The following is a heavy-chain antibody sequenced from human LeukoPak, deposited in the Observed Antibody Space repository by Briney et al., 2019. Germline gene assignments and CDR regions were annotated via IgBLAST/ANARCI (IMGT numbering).Heavy chain of an antibody. CDR2: IKKDGSEK. Sequence: QSGGSLRLSCAASGFTFSSYWMSWVRQAPGKGLEWVANIKKDGSEKYYVDSVKGRFTISRDNAKTSLYLQMNSLRAEDTAVYYCARDLSGVTGYTYGRGIDYWGQGTLVTVSS. CDR3: ARDLSGVTGYTYGRGIDY. CDR1: GFTFSSYW. D-gene: IGHD5-18*01. V-gene: IGHV3-7*01. J-gene: IGHJ4*02.